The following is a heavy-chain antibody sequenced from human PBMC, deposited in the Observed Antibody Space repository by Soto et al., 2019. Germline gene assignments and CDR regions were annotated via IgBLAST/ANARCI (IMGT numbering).Heavy chain of an antibody. CDR1: GYTLTELS. J-gene: IGHJ5*02. D-gene: IGHD2-2*01. V-gene: IGHV1-24*01. CDR2: FDPEDGET. Sequence: WASVKVSCKVSGYTLTELSMHWVRQAPGKGLEWMGGFDPEDGETIYAQKFQGRVTMTEDTSTDTAYMELSSLRSEDTAVYYCATVVPAGTTLGWFDPWGQGTLVTVSS. CDR3: ATVVPAGTTLGWFDP.